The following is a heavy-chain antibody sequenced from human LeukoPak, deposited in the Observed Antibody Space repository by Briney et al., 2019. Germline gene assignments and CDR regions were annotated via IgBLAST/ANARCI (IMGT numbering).Heavy chain of an antibody. J-gene: IGHJ4*02. CDR3: ARPNYYDSSGHFDY. D-gene: IGHD3-22*01. V-gene: IGHV1-2*02. Sequence: ASVKVSCKASGYTFTGHYMHWVRQAPGQGLEWMGWINPNSGGTNYAQKFQGRVTMTRDTSISTAYMELSDLRSDDTAVYYCARPNYYDSSGHFDYWGQGALVTVSS. CDR2: INPNSGGT. CDR1: GYTFTGHY.